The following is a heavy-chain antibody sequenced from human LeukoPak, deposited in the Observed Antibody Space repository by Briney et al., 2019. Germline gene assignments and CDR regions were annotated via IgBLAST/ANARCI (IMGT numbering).Heavy chain of an antibody. CDR1: GFTFSSYA. CDR3: ARDATSRDSSWSYYFDY. D-gene: IGHD6-13*01. CDR2: ISYDGSNK. Sequence: PGGSLRLSCAASGFTFSSYAMHWVRQAPGKGLEWVAVISYDGSNKYYADSVKGRFTISRDNSKNTLYLQMNSLRAEDTAVYYCARDATSRDSSWSYYFDYWGQGTLVTVSS. V-gene: IGHV3-30-3*01. J-gene: IGHJ4*02.